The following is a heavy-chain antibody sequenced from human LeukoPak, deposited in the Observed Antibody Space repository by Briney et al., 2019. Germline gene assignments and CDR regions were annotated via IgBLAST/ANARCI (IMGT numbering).Heavy chain of an antibody. CDR3: ARGPRYYYGSGSYMDV. D-gene: IGHD3-10*01. V-gene: IGHV4-34*01. J-gene: IGHJ6*04. CDR1: GGSFSGYY. Sequence: SETLSLTCAVYGGSFSGYYWSWTRQPPGKGLEWIGEINHSGSTNYNPSLKSRVTISVDTSKNQFSLKLSSVTAADTAVYYCARGPRYYYGSGSYMDVWGKGTTVTVSS. CDR2: INHSGST.